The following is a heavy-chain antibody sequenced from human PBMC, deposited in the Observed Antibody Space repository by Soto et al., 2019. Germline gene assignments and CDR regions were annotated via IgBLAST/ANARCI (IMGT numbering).Heavy chain of an antibody. V-gene: IGHV3-13*05. CDR3: ARAYSGRLPRRADYYYALDV. Sequence: EVQLVESGGGVVQPGGSLRLSCAASGFTFSAYDMHWVRQVPEKGWEGVSALGAADDPYYLRSVKGRFTISRENAKNSLYLQMNGLRAGDTAVYYCARAYSGRLPRRADYYYALDVWGQGTTVTVSS. J-gene: IGHJ6*02. CDR2: LGAADDP. CDR1: GFTFSAYD. D-gene: IGHD2-15*01.